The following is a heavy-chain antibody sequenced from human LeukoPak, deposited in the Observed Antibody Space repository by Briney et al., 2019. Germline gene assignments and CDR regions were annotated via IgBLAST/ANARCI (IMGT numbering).Heavy chain of an antibody. CDR2: TYYRSKWYN. V-gene: IGHV6-1*01. CDR3: ARGGGSWIDP. J-gene: IGHJ5*02. Sequence: SQTLSLTCAISGDSVSSNSVAWTWIRQSPSRGLEWLGRTYYRSKWYNDYAVSVKSRITINPDTSKDQFSLQLNSVTPEDTAVYYCARGGGSWIDPWGQGTLVTVSS. D-gene: IGHD1-26*01. CDR1: GDSVSSNSVA.